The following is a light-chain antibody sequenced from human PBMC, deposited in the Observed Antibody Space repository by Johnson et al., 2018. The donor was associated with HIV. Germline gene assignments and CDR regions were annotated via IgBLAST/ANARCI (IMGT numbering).Light chain of an antibody. CDR1: SSNVGSSF. Sequence: QSVLTQPPSVSAAPGQKVTISCSGSSSNVGSSFVSWYQQLPGTAPKLLIYDNNKRPSGIPDRFSGSKSGTSATLGITGLQTGDEADYYCGTWDSSLNAFVFGAGTRVTVL. CDR2: DNN. V-gene: IGLV1-51*01. J-gene: IGLJ1*01. CDR3: GTWDSSLNAFV.